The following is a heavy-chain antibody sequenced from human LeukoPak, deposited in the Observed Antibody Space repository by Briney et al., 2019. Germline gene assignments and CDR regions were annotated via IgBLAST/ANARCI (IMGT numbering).Heavy chain of an antibody. CDR2: MNPNSGNT. D-gene: IGHD5-24*01. J-gene: IGHJ5*02. V-gene: IGHV1-8*01. CDR3: AKSRDGYTLGGP. Sequence: ASVKVSCKASGYTFTSYDINWVRQATGQGLEWMGWMNPNSGNTGYAQKFQGRVTMTRNTSISTAYMELSSLRSEDTAVYYCAKSRDGYTLGGPWGQGTLVTVSS. CDR1: GYTFTSYD.